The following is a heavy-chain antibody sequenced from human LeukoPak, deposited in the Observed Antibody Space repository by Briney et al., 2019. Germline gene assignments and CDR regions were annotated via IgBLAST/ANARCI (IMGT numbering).Heavy chain of an antibody. CDR2: IYSGGST. CDR1: GFTVSSNY. Sequence: GGSLRLSCAASGFTVSSNYMSWVRQAPGKGLEWVSVIYSGGSTYYADSVKGRFTISRDNSKNTLYLQMNSLRAEDTAVYYCARVVRAAAQYYFDYWGQGTLVTVSS. V-gene: IGHV3-66*01. CDR3: ARVVRAAAQYYFDY. D-gene: IGHD6-13*01. J-gene: IGHJ4*02.